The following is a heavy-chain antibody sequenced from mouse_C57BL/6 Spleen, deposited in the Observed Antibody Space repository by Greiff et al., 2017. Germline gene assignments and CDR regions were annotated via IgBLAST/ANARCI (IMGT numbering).Heavy chain of an antibody. CDR3: AKNYDYDWFAY. CDR1: GFSLTSSG. D-gene: IGHD2-4*01. CDR2: IWSGGST. V-gene: IGHV2-4*01. J-gene: IGHJ3*01. Sequence: QVQLKESGPGLVQLSQSLSITCTVPGFSLTSSGVHWVRQPPGKGLEWLGVIWSGGSTDYNAAFISRLSISKDNSKSQVFFKMNSLQADDTAIYDSAKNYDYDWFAYWGQGTLVTVSA.